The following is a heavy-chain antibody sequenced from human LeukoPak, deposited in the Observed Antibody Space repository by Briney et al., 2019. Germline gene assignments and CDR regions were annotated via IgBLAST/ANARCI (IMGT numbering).Heavy chain of an antibody. V-gene: IGHV1-8*01. D-gene: IGHD3-22*01. CDR2: MNPNSGNT. J-gene: IGHJ4*02. CDR3: ARAYDSSAVHFDY. Sequence: ASVKVSCKASGYTFTSYDINWARQATGQGLEWMGWMNPNSGNTGYAQKFQGRVTMTRNTSISTAYMELSSLRSEDTAVYYCARAYDSSAVHFDYWGQGTLVTVSS. CDR1: GYTFTSYD.